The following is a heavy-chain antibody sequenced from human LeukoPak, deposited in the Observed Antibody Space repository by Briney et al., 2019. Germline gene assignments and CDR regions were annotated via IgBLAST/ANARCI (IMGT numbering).Heavy chain of an antibody. CDR3: AKGNYCYMDV. J-gene: IGHJ6*03. V-gene: IGHV3-43*01. Sequence: GGSLRLSCAASGFTFDEYTMHWARQAPGKCLEWVSLISWDGGSTYYADSVKGRFTISRDNSKNSLYLQMNSLRTEDTALYYCAKGNYCYMDVWGKGTTVTVSS. CDR2: ISWDGGST. CDR1: GFTFDEYT.